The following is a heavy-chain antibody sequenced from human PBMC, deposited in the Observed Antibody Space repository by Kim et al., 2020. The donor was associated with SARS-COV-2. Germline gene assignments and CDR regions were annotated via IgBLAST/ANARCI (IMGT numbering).Heavy chain of an antibody. CDR3: ANLGVAVVITYYAVDI. J-gene: IGHJ3*02. V-gene: IGHV3-23*01. CDR1: GFTFSSYA. CDR2: ISGSGGST. D-gene: IGHD3-22*01. Sequence: GGSLRLSCAASGFTFSSYAMSWVRQAPGKGLEWVSAISGSGGSTYYADSVKGRFTISRDNSKNTLYLQMNSLRAEDTAVYYCANLGVAVVITYYAVDIWGARTMVTVSS.